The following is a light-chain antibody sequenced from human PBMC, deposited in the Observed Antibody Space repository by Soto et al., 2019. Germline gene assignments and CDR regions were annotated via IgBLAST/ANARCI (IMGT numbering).Light chain of an antibody. V-gene: IGKV3-15*01. Sequence: EIVMTQSPATLSVSLGERATLSCRASQSVSSNLAWYQQKPGQAPRLLIYGASTRATGIPARFNGSGSGTEFTLTISSLQSEDFAVYYRQQYNNWPRTFGQGTKVEIK. CDR1: QSVSSN. CDR3: QQYNNWPRT. J-gene: IGKJ1*01. CDR2: GAS.